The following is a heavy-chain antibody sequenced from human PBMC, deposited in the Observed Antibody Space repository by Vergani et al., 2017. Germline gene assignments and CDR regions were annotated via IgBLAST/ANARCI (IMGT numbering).Heavy chain of an antibody. D-gene: IGHD2-2*01. CDR3: MGYCSSTSCYAGADRAY. CDR1: GFTFSSYS. Sequence: EVQLVESGGGLVQPGGSLRLSCAASGFTFSSYSMNWVRQAPGKGLEWVSYISSSSSTIYYAVSVKGRFTISRDNAKNSLYLQMNSLRAEDTAVYYCMGYCSSTSCYAGADRAYWGQGTLVTVSS. CDR2: ISSSSSTI. V-gene: IGHV3-48*01. J-gene: IGHJ4*02.